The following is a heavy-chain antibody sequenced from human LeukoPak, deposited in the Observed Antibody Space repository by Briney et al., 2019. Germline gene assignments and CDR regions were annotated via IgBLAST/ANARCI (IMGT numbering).Heavy chain of an antibody. Sequence: SETLSLTCTVSGGSISSSSYYWGWIRQPPGKGLEWIGSIYYSGSSYYNPSLKSRVTISVDTSKNQFSLKLSSVTAADTAVYYCARVRVATIFTSMAYFDYWGQGTLVTVSS. V-gene: IGHV4-39*01. CDR3: ARVRVATIFTSMAYFDY. CDR1: GGSISSSSYY. J-gene: IGHJ4*02. CDR2: IYYSGSS. D-gene: IGHD5-12*01.